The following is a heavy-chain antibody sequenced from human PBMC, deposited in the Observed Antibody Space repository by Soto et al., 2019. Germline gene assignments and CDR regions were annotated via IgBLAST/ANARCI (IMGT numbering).Heavy chain of an antibody. J-gene: IGHJ6*04. D-gene: IGHD2-21*01. CDR2: IYYSGST. V-gene: IGHV4-31*04. CDR1: GDSLSSGGYY. Sequence: QVRLQESGPGLVRPSQTLSLTCTVSGDSLSSGGYYCSWIRQLPGKGLEWIGFIYYSGSTFYNPSVRRRVTMAADASKKQICLKLSSVTAADTAVYYWVKAKTPHVRNGMDGWSKWNTVTVYS. CDR3: VKAKTPHVRNGMDG.